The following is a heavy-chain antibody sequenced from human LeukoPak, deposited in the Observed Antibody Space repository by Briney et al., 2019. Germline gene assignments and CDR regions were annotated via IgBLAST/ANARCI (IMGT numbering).Heavy chain of an antibody. J-gene: IGHJ6*03. CDR3: ARGVAGVYFYYYMDV. D-gene: IGHD1-14*01. Sequence: GASVKVSCKASGYTFTCYYMHWVGQAPGQGLEWMGWINPNSGGTNYAQKFQGTVTMTRDTSISTAYMELSSLRSDDTAVYYCARGVAGVYFYYYMDVWGKGTTVTVSS. CDR2: INPNSGGT. V-gene: IGHV1-2*02. CDR1: GYTFTCYY.